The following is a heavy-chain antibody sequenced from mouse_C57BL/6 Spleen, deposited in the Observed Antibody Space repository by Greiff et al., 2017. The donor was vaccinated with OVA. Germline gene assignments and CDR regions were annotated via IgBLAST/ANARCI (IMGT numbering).Heavy chain of an antibody. J-gene: IGHJ3*01. CDR3: ARGDYGCSWLAY. CDR2: IDPSDSYT. D-gene: IGHD1-1*01. V-gene: IGHV1-69*01. Sequence: QVQLQQPGAELVMPGASVKLSCKASGYTFTSYWMHWVKQRPGQGLEWIGEIDPSDSYTNYNQKFKGKSTLTVDKSSSTAYMQLSSLTSEDSAVYYCARGDYGCSWLAYWGQGTLVTVSA. CDR1: GYTFTSYW.